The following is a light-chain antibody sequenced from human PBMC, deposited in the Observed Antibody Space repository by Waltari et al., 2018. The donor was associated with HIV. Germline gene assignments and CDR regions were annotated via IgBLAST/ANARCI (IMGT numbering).Light chain of an antibody. CDR1: QSISTY. V-gene: IGKV1-39*01. J-gene: IGKJ3*01. Sequence: DIQLTQSPSSLSASLGDKVVITCLASQSISTYVNWYQHQLGRAPNLLIYAASTLQSGVPSRFSGGVSGTDFTLTINGLQVEDFATYYCQQSFSRVTFGPGTKVHV. CDR3: QQSFSRVT. CDR2: AAS.